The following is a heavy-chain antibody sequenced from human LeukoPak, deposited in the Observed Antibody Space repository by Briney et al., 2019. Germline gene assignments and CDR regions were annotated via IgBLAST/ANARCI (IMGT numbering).Heavy chain of an antibody. V-gene: IGHV3-15*01. CDR1: GLSFSSAW. CDR3: TAPPSFYYGSGGYGY. Sequence: GGSLRLSCAASGLSFSSAWMSWVRQAPGKGLEWVGRIKSKTDGETTDYAAPVKGRFTISRADSKNTLFLQMSSLKTEDTAVYYCTAPPSFYYGSGGYGYWGQGTLVTVSS. J-gene: IGHJ4*02. D-gene: IGHD3-10*01. CDR2: IKSKTDGETT.